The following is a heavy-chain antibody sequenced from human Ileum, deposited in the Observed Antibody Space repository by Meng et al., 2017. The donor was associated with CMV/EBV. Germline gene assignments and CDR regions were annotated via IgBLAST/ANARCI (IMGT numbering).Heavy chain of an antibody. Sequence: QPQLAESGPGLVKPSVTLSLTCTGSGGSISTGSDYWGWIRQPPKGLEWVASITYSGTTYYNPSLKSRVTMSVDTSKNQFSLKLNSVTAADTAVYYCVRASITMIDYWGQGTLVTVSS. CDR3: VRASITMIDY. CDR1: GGSISTGSDY. V-gene: IGHV4-39*07. D-gene: IGHD3-22*01. CDR2: ITYSGTT. J-gene: IGHJ4*02.